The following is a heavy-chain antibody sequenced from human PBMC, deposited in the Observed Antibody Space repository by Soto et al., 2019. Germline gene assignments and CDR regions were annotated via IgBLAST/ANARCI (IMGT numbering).Heavy chain of an antibody. Sequence: GESLNISCKGSGYSFTSYWISWVRQMPGKGLEWMGRIDPSDSYTNYSPSFQGHVTISADKSISTAYLQWSSLKASDTAMYYCALPWPVAQRSSYYGMDVWGNGTTVTVSS. CDR2: IDPSDSYT. J-gene: IGHJ6*01. D-gene: IGHD5-12*01. V-gene: IGHV5-10-1*01. CDR1: GYSFTSYW. CDR3: ALPWPVAQRSSYYGMDV.